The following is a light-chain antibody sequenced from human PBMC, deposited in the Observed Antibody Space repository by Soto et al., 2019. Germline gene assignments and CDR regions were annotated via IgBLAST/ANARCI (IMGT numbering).Light chain of an antibody. CDR2: EVS. Sequence: QSVLTQPASVSGSPGQSITISCTGTSSDVGGYNYVSWYQQHPGKAPKLMIYEVSNRPSGVSNRFSGSKSGNTASLTISGLQAEDEAAYYCSSYTSSITYVFGPGTKVTV. V-gene: IGLV2-14*01. J-gene: IGLJ1*01. CDR1: SSDVGGYNY. CDR3: SSYTSSITYV.